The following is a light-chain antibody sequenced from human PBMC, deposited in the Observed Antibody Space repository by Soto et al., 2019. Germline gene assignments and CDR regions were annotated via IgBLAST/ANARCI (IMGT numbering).Light chain of an antibody. J-gene: IGLJ1*01. CDR3: SSYTSSNTLGV. V-gene: IGLV2-14*03. CDR1: SSDVGGYNY. Sequence: QPVLTQPASVSGSPGQSITISCTGTSSDVGGYNYVSWFQHHPGKAPKLMIYDVSNRPSGVSNRFSGSKSGNTASLTISGLQAEDEADYYCSSYTSSNTLGVFGTGTKLTVL. CDR2: DVS.